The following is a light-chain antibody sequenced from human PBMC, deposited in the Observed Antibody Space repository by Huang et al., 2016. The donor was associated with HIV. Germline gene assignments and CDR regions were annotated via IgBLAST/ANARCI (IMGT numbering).Light chain of an antibody. Sequence: EIVMTQSPATLSVSPGGRATLSCRASQIVSSNLAWYQQKPGQAPRLRIYGASTRATVIPAGVRGSGSGTEFTLIISSLQSEDFAVYYCQQYNNWPPAWTFGQGTKVEIK. CDR2: GAS. V-gene: IGKV3-15*01. J-gene: IGKJ1*01. CDR1: QIVSSN. CDR3: QQYNNWPPAWT.